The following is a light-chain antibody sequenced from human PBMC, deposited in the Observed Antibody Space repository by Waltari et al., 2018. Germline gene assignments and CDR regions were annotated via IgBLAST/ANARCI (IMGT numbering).Light chain of an antibody. CDR3: QQLSTYPWT. CDR2: AAS. V-gene: IGKV1-9*01. J-gene: IGKJ2*02. Sequence: DIQLTQSPSFLSASVGDRVTITCRASQGINSFLAWYQQKPVKAPKLLIYAASTLQSGVPSRFRGSGSGTEFTLTISSLQPEDFAAYSCQQLSTYPWTFGQGTRLEIK. CDR1: QGINSF.